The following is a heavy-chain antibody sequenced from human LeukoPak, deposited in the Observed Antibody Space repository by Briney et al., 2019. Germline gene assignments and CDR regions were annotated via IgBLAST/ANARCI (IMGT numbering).Heavy chain of an antibody. CDR3: ARGYYTYYYDSSGYSAFDI. D-gene: IGHD3-22*01. V-gene: IGHV3-30*02. CDR2: IRYDGSNK. J-gene: IGHJ3*02. CDR1: GFTFSSYG. Sequence: GGSLRLSCAASGFTFSSYGMHWVRQAPGKGLEWVAFIRYDGSNKYYADSVKGRFTISRDNSKNTLYLQMNSLRAEDTAVYYCARGYYTYYYDSSGYSAFDIWGQGTMVTVSS.